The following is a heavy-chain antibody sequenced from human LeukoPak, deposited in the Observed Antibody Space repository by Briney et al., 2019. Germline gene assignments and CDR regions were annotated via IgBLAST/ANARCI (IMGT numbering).Heavy chain of an antibody. CDR1: GGSISSYY. V-gene: IGHV4-59*01. CDR2: IYYSGST. D-gene: IGHD6-13*01. CDR3: ARDYYSRSSWYPDY. Sequence: PSETLSLTCTVSGGSISSYYWSWIRQPPGKGLEWIGYIYYSGSTNYNPSLKSRVTISVDTSKNQFSLKLSSVTAADTAVYYCARDYYSRSSWYPDYWGQGTLVIVSS. J-gene: IGHJ4*02.